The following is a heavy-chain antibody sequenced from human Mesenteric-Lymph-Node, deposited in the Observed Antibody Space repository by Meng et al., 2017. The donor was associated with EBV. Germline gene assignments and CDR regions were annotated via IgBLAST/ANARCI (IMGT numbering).Heavy chain of an antibody. CDR1: GFTFSSYA. D-gene: IGHD1-26*01. CDR2: IGGSGIHA. CDR3: AKERYANSGTSNPNWFDP. V-gene: IGHV3-23*04. J-gene: IGHJ5*02. Sequence: EVQLVESGGGLVHPGGALRFSCSASGFTFSSYAMTWVRQAPGKGLEWVSAIGGSGIHAYYADSVKGRFTVSRDNSKNTLSLHMNSLSGEDTAVYYCAKERYANSGTSNPNWFDPWGQGTLVTVSS.